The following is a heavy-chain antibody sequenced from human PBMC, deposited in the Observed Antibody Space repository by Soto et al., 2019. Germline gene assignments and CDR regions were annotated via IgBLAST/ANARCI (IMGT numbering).Heavy chain of an antibody. CDR2: IYSGGST. J-gene: IGHJ6*02. V-gene: IGHV3-53*01. D-gene: IGHD3-10*01. CDR3: AKASMGAYYGMDV. CDR1: GFTVSSNY. Sequence: GESLRLSCAASGFTVSSNYMSWVRQAPGKGLEWVSVIYSGGSTYYADSVKGRFTISRDNSKNTLYLQMNSLRAEDTAVYYCAKASMGAYYGMDVWGQGTTVTVSS.